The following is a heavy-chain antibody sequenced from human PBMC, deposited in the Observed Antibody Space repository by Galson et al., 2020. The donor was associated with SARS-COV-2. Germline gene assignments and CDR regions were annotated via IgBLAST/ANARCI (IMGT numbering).Heavy chain of an antibody. CDR2: INPKSGGT. J-gene: IGHJ6*02. Sequence: ASVKVSRKASGYTFNDYYIHWVRQAPGQGLEWMGWINPKSGGTNYAQKFEGRVTMTRDTSITTAYMELSRLRADDTAVYYCARLRYYDVLTGYIVDVWGQGTMVTVSS. D-gene: IGHD3-9*01. CDR3: ARLRYYDVLTGYIVDV. CDR1: GYTFNDYY. V-gene: IGHV1-2*02.